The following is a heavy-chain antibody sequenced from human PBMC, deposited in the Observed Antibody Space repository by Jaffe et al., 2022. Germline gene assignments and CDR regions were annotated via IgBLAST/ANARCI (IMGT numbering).Heavy chain of an antibody. CDR2: ISGSGGST. Sequence: EVQLLESGGGLVQPGGSLRLSCAASGFTFSSYAMSWVRQAPGKGLEWVSAISGSGGSTYYADSVKGRFTISRDNSKNTLYLQMNSLRAEDTAVYYCAKVGVVAATTGSDAFDIWGQGTMVTVSS. CDR1: GFTFSSYA. D-gene: IGHD2-15*01. CDR3: AKVGVVAATTGSDAFDI. J-gene: IGHJ3*02. V-gene: IGHV3-23*01.